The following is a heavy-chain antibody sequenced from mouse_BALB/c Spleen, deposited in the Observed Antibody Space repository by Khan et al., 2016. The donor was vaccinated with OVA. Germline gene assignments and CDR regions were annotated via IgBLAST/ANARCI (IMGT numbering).Heavy chain of an antibody. CDR2: IWGGGST. J-gene: IGHJ4*01. CDR1: GFSLTDYG. V-gene: IGHV2-6-5*01. Sequence: QVQLKQSGPGLVAPSQSLSITCTVSGFSLTDYGVSWIRQPPGKGLEWLGVIWGGGSTYYNSALKSRLSISKDNSKSQVFLKMSSLPTDDTAMYCCAKVVWSYYYALDYWGQGTAVTVAS. D-gene: IGHD1-1*02. CDR3: AKVVWSYYYALDY.